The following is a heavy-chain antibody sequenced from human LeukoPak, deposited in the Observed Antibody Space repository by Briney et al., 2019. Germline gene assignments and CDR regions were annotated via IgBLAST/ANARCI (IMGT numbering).Heavy chain of an antibody. CDR1: GFTFSSYA. Sequence: GGSLRLSCAASGFTFSSYAMSWVRQAPGEGLEWVSAISGSGGSTYYADSVKGRFTISRDNSKNTLYLQMNSLRAEDTAVYYCARVTGVNWFDPWGQGTLVTVSS. CDR3: ARVTGVNWFDP. D-gene: IGHD1-20*01. CDR2: ISGSGGST. J-gene: IGHJ5*02. V-gene: IGHV3-23*01.